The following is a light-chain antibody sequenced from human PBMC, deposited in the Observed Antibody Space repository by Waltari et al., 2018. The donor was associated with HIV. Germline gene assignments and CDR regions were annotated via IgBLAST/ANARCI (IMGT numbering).Light chain of an antibody. V-gene: IGLV2-14*01. CDR1: SSDVGGYNH. Sequence: QSALTQPASVSGSPGQSITISCTGTSSDVGGYNHVSWYQQHPGKAPKLMIYEVSKRPSGVSNRFSGSKSGNTASLTISGLQAEDEADYYCCSYAGSSTPVVFGAGTKLTVL. J-gene: IGLJ2*01. CDR3: CSYAGSSTPVV. CDR2: EVS.